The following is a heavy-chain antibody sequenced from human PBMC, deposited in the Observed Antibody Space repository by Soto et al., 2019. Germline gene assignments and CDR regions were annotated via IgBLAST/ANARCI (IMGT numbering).Heavy chain of an antibody. D-gene: IGHD1-1*01. CDR3: ARGNVGYFDY. V-gene: IGHV3-30-3*01. CDR1: GFTFSSYA. CDR2: ISYDGSNK. J-gene: IGHJ4*02. Sequence: QVQLVESGGGVVQPGRSLRLSCAASGFTFSSYAMHWVRQAPGNGLEWVAVISYDGSNKYYADSVKGRFTISRDNSKNTLYLQMNSLRAEDTAVYYCARGNVGYFDYWGQGTLVTVSS.